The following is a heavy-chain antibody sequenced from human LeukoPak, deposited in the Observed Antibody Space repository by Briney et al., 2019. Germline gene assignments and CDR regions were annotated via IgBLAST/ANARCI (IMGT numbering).Heavy chain of an antibody. Sequence: GPSLTPSCAASALTFSRYGMNWVRQPPGKGLEWVSYISISGSTTYYAHSVKGRFTISRDNGKNSLYLQMTSLRAEDTAVYYCARDSGLVPAADGYYYYYGMDVWGKGTTVTVSS. CDR1: ALTFSRYG. CDR3: ARDSGLVPAADGYYYYYGMDV. V-gene: IGHV3-48*03. J-gene: IGHJ6*04. CDR2: ISISGSTT. D-gene: IGHD2-2*01.